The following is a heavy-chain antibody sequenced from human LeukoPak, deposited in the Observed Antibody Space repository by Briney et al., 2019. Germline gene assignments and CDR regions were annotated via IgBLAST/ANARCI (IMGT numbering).Heavy chain of an antibody. Sequence: GGSLRLSCAASGFTFSSYWMHWVRRAPGKGLVWFSRINSDGSSTSYADSVKGRFTISRDNAKNTLYLQMNSLRAEDTAVYYCARNYYDSSGYYYDDTFDIWGQGTMVTVSS. CDR1: GFTFSSYW. V-gene: IGHV3-74*01. D-gene: IGHD3-22*01. J-gene: IGHJ3*02. CDR3: ARNYYDSSGYYYDDTFDI. CDR2: INSDGSST.